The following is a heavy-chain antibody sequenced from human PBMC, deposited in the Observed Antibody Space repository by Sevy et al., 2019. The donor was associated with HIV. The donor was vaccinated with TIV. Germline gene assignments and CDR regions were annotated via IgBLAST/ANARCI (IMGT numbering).Heavy chain of an antibody. V-gene: IGHV3-7*01. CDR1: GFTFSSYW. CDR3: ARVFGYDSSGYSIYYYYGMDV. CDR2: IKQDGSEK. D-gene: IGHD3-22*01. J-gene: IGHJ6*02. Sequence: GESLKISCAASGFTFSSYWMSWVRQAPGKGLEWVANIKQDGSEKYYVDSVKGRFTISRDNAKNSLYLQMNSLRAEDTAVYYCARVFGYDSSGYSIYYYYGMDVWGQGTTVTVSS.